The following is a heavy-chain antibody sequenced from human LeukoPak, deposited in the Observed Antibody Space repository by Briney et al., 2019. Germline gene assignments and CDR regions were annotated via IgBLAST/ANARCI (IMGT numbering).Heavy chain of an antibody. V-gene: IGHV4-59*01. Sequence: PSATLSLTCTVSGGSISNYCWSWIRQPPGKGLEWVGHIYYAGSTNYNPSLKSRFTISVGTSKNQFSLKLSSVTAADTAVYYCARPSSSISTAGAFDSWGLGTMVTVSS. CDR1: GGSISNYC. D-gene: IGHD2-2*01. CDR3: ARPSSSISTAGAFDS. CDR2: IYYAGST. J-gene: IGHJ3*02.